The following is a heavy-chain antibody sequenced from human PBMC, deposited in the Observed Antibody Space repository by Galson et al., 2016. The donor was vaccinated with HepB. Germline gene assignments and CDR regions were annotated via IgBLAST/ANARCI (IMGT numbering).Heavy chain of an antibody. D-gene: IGHD2-21*01. V-gene: IGHV3-72*01. J-gene: IGHJ3*02. CDR1: GFTLSDHY. CDR2: TANKPNSYTT. CDR3: AEIGLGRYFAPLDI. Sequence: SLRLSCAGSGFTLSDHYMDWVRQAPRRGLEWVGRTANKPNSYTTEYAASVKGRFTISRDDSKNSLYLQMSSLKSEDTAVYYCAEIGLGRYFAPLDIWGQGTMVTVSS.